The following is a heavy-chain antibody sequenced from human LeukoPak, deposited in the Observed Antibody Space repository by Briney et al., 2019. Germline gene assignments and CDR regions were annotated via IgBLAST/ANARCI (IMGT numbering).Heavy chain of an antibody. CDR2: IYYSGST. Sequence: SETLSLTCTVSGGSISSYYWSWIRQPPGKGLEWIGYIYYSGSTNYNPSLKSRVTISVDMSKNQFSLKLSSVTAADTAVYYCTREMVRGDHDAFDIWGQGTMVTVSS. V-gene: IGHV4-59*01. CDR1: GGSISSYY. CDR3: TREMVRGDHDAFDI. D-gene: IGHD3-10*01. J-gene: IGHJ3*02.